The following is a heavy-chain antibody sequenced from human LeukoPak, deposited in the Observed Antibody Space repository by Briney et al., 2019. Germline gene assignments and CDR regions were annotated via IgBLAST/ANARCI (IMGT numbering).Heavy chain of an antibody. V-gene: IGHV3-21*01. CDR3: AKEGDATAAAGMGGFDL. D-gene: IGHD6-13*01. J-gene: IGHJ3*01. CDR1: GLTFIGYT. Sequence: PGGSLRLSCTASGLTFIGYTMNWVRQAPGGGLEWVSSVTSGSVYIYYADSVKGRFTISRDSATNSLYLQMNSLRVEDTGVYYCAKEGDATAAAGMGGFDLWGQGTTVTVSS. CDR2: VTSGSVYI.